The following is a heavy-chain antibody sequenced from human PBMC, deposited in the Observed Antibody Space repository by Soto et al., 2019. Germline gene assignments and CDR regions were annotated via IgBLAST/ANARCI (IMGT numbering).Heavy chain of an antibody. CDR1: GFDFSTYW. V-gene: IGHV3-7*03. CDR2: IKGDGTEK. Sequence: PGGSLRLSCAGSGFDFSTYWMTWVRQAPGKGLEWVAKIKGDGTEKYYVDSVKGRFTISRDNVMNSLYLEMDSLRAEDTAIYYCARDPPRARSGWFYLDEWGQGILVTVSS. J-gene: IGHJ4*02. D-gene: IGHD6-19*01. CDR3: ARDPPRARSGWFYLDE.